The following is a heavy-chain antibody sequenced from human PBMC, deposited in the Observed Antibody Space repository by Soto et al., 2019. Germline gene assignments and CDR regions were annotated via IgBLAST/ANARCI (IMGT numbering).Heavy chain of an antibody. CDR3: ARALRFSPSSHWFDP. V-gene: IGHV1-69*13. D-gene: IGHD3-3*01. J-gene: IGHJ5*02. Sequence: VASVKVSCKASGGTFSSYAISWVRQAPGQGLEWMGGIIPIFGTANYAQKFQGRVTITADESTSTAYMELSSLRSEDTAVYYCARALRFSPSSHWFDPWGQGTLVTVSS. CDR2: IIPIFGTA. CDR1: GGTFSSYA.